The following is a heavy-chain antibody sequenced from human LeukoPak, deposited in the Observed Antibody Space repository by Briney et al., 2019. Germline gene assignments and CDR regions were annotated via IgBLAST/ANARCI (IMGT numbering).Heavy chain of an antibody. Sequence: GGSLRLSCAASGFTFSSYSVNWVRQAPGKGLEWVSSISSSSSYIYYADSVKGRFTISRDNAKNSLYLQMNSLRAEDTAVYYCARVGEQQLVFDYWGQGTLVTVSS. J-gene: IGHJ4*02. D-gene: IGHD6-13*01. CDR3: ARVGEQQLVFDY. V-gene: IGHV3-21*01. CDR1: GFTFSSYS. CDR2: ISSSSSYI.